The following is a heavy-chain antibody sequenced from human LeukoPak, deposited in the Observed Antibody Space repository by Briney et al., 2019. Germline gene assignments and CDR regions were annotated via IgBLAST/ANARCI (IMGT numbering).Heavy chain of an antibody. CDR3: ARGGHGEAFDI. J-gene: IGHJ3*02. Sequence: SETLSLTCTVSGGSISSGSYYWSWIRQPAGKGLEWIGRIYTSGSTNYNPSLKSRVTISVDTSKNQFSLKLSSVTAADTAVYYCARGGHGEAFDIWGQGTMVTVSS. CDR2: IYTSGST. CDR1: GGSISSGSYY. D-gene: IGHD7-27*01. V-gene: IGHV4-61*02.